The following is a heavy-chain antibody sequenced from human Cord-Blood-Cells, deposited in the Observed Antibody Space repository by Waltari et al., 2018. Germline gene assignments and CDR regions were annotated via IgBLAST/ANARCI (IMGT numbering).Heavy chain of an antibody. V-gene: IGHV4-39*01. D-gene: IGHD6-6*01. J-gene: IGHJ1*01. CDR1: GGSISSSRYY. Sequence: QLQLQESGPGLVKPSETLSLTCTVSGGSISSSRYYWGWSRQPPGKGLEWIGSIYYSGSTYYNPSLKSRVTISVDTSKNQFSLKLSSVTAADTAVYYCARHAGYSSSANFQHWGQGTLVTVSS. CDR3: ARHAGYSSSANFQH. CDR2: IYYSGST.